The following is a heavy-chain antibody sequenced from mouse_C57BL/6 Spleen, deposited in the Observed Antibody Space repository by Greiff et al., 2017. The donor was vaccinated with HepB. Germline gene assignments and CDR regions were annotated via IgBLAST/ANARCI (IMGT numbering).Heavy chain of an antibody. CDR2: ISSGSSTI. J-gene: IGHJ4*01. D-gene: IGHD3-2*02. CDR3: ARGRARDSSGYGYAMDY. CDR1: GFTFRDYG. Sequence: DVQLVESGGGLVKPGGSLKLSCAASGFTFRDYGMHWVRQAPEQGLEWVAYISSGSSTIYYADTVKGRCTISRDTAKNTLCLQLTSLRSEDTAMYYGARGRARDSSGYGYAMDYWGQGTSVTVSS. V-gene: IGHV5-17*01.